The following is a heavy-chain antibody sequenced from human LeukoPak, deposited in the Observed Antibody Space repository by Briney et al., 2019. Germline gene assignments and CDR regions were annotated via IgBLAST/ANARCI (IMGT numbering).Heavy chain of an antibody. J-gene: IGHJ4*02. CDR3: AKTLPNDYGPAFLTYYFDY. CDR2: ISSSSSYI. D-gene: IGHD4-17*01. Sequence: GGSLRLSCAASGFTFSSYSMNWVRQAPGKGLEWVSSISSSSSYIYYADSVKGRFTISRDNAKNSLYLQMNSLRAEDTAVYYCAKTLPNDYGPAFLTYYFDYWGQGTLVTVSS. V-gene: IGHV3-21*01. CDR1: GFTFSSYS.